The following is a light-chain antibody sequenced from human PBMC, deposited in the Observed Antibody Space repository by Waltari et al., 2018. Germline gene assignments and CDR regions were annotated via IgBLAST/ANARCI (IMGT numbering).Light chain of an antibody. CDR1: QGISNY. J-gene: IGKJ1*01. V-gene: IGKV1-12*01. CDR2: RAS. Sequence: DIQMTQSPSFVSASVGDRVTITCRASQGISNYLVWYQQKPGKAPKLLIYRASTLQRGVPSRFSGSGSGTDFTLTISSLLPEDFATYYCQQAYSFPRTFGQGTKVEIK. CDR3: QQAYSFPRT.